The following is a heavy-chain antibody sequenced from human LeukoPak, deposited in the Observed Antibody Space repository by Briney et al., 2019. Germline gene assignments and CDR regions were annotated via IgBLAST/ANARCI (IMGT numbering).Heavy chain of an antibody. J-gene: IGHJ3*02. CDR1: GFTFSSYA. Sequence: GGSLRLSCAASGFTFSSYAMSWVRQAPGKGLECVLVIYGGGSTYYADSVKGRFTISRDNSKNTLYLQMNSLSAEDTAVYYCAREDPGHWSRRAFDIWGQGTVVTVTS. V-gene: IGHV3-53*01. CDR3: AREDPGHWSRRAFDI. D-gene: IGHD2-8*02. CDR2: IYGGGST.